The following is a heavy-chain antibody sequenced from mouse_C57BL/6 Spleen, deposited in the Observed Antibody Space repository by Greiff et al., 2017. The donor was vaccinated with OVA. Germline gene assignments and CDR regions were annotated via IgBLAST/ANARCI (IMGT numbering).Heavy chain of an antibody. Sequence: VQLQQPGAELVKPGASVKMSCKASGYTFTRYWLTWVKQRPGQGLAWIGDIYSGSGSTNYNEKFKSTATLTVDTSSSTAYMQLSSLTSEDSAVYYCARYYYGSSYEFAYWGQGTLVTVSA. CDR3: ARYYYGSSYEFAY. J-gene: IGHJ3*01. D-gene: IGHD1-1*01. V-gene: IGHV1-55*01. CDR2: IYSGSGST. CDR1: GYTFTRYW.